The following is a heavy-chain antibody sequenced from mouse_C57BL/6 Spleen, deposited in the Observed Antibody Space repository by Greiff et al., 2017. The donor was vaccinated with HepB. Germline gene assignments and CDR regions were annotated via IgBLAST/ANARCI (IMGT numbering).Heavy chain of an antibody. Sequence: VHLVESDAELVKPGASVKISCKVSGYTFTDHTIHWMKQRPEQGLEWIGYIYPRDGSTKYNEKFKGKATLTADKSSSTAYMQLNSLTSEDSAVYFCARGPYYSKAYYFDYWGQGTTLTVSS. CDR1: GYTFTDHT. CDR2: IYPRDGST. V-gene: IGHV1-78*01. D-gene: IGHD2-5*01. CDR3: ARGPYYSKAYYFDY. J-gene: IGHJ2*01.